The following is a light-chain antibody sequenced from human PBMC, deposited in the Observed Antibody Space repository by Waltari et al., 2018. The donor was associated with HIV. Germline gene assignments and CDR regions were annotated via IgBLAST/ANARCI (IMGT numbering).Light chain of an antibody. CDR1: KSVSSY. CDR3: QQYNKWPRGT. J-gene: IGKJ4*01. V-gene: IGKV3-15*01. Sequence: EIVMTQSPATQSASPGERATLSCRASKSVSSYLAWYQHKPVQAPRLLIYGASTRVTGVPARFSGSGSGTEFTLTISSLQSEDFAVYYCQQYNKWPRGTFGGGTKVEVK. CDR2: GAS.